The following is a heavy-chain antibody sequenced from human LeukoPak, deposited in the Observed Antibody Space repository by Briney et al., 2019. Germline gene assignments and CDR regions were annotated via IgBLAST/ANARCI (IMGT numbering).Heavy chain of an antibody. D-gene: IGHD3-10*01. V-gene: IGHV1-8*01. J-gene: IGHJ4*02. Sequence: ASVKVSCKASGYTFTSYDINWVRQATGQGLEWMGWMNPNSGNTGYAQKFQGRVTMTRYTSISTAYMELSSLRSEDTAVYSCARGGRTYYYGSGSPNYHYWGQGTLVTVSS. CDR2: MNPNSGNT. CDR1: GYTFTSYD. CDR3: ARGGRTYYYGSGSPNYHY.